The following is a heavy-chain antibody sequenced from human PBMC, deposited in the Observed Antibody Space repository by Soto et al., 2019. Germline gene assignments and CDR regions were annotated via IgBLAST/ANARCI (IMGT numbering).Heavy chain of an antibody. CDR2: IIPIFGTA. V-gene: IGHV1-69*13. Sequence: SVKVSCKASGGTFSSYAISWVRQAPGQGLEWMGGIIPIFGTANYAQKFQGRVTITADESTSTAYMELSSLRSEDTAVYYCARALGYCSSTSCYYNWFDPWGQGTLVTVSS. CDR3: ARALGYCSSTSCYYNWFDP. J-gene: IGHJ5*02. D-gene: IGHD2-2*01. CDR1: GGTFSSYA.